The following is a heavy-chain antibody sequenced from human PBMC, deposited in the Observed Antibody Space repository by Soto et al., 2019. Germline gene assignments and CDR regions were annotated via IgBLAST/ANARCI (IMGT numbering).Heavy chain of an antibody. CDR1: GGSISSYY. CDR2: IFYSGST. CDR3: ARLNGLDASGF. V-gene: IGHV4-59*08. Sequence: QVQLQESGPGLVKPSETLSLTCTVSGGSISSYYWSWIRQPPGKGLEWIGYIFYSGSTNYNPSLKSRVTISVDTSKNQFSLKLSSVTAAATAMYYCARLNGLDASGFSGQGTMVTVSS. J-gene: IGHJ3*01.